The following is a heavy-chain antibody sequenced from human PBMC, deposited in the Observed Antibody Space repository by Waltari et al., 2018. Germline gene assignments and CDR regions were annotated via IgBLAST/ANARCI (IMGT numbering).Heavy chain of an antibody. J-gene: IGHJ4*02. Sequence: QLQLQESGPGLVKPSETLSLTCTVSGGPISSSSSYYWGWMRQPPGKGLQWIATIYYRGTTYYNPSLKSRVSISVDTSKNQFSLKLSSVTAADTAVYYCARSTVSRSVDYWGQGTLVTVSS. CDR2: IYYRGTT. CDR3: ARSTVSRSVDY. V-gene: IGHV4-39*01. CDR1: GGPISSSSSYY.